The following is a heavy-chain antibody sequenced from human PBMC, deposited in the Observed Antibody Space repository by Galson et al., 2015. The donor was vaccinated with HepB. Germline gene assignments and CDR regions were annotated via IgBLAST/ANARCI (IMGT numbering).Heavy chain of an antibody. V-gene: IGHV3-48*02. CDR1: GFTFSNFD. CDR3: ARQSYSGSHGFFDF. D-gene: IGHD1-26*01. Sequence: SLRLSCAASGFTFSNFDMNWVRQAPGKGLEWVSYITRTTYTMYHADSVMGRFTISRDNAKSSLFLQMNSLRDEDTAVYYCARQSYSGSHGFFDFWGQGTLVTVSS. J-gene: IGHJ4*02. CDR2: ITRTTYTM.